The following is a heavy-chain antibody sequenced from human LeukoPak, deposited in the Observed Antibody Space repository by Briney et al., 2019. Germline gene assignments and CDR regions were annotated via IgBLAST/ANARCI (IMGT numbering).Heavy chain of an antibody. CDR3: ARLASYGGNSIFDY. J-gene: IGHJ4*02. CDR2: IWYDGSNK. Sequence: PGGSLRLSCAASGFTFDDDTMHWVRQAPGKGLEWVAVIWYDGSNKYYADSVKGRFTISRDNSKNTLYLQMNSLRAEDTAVYYCARLASYGGNSIFDYWGQGTLVTVSS. D-gene: IGHD4-23*01. V-gene: IGHV3-33*08. CDR1: GFTFDDDT.